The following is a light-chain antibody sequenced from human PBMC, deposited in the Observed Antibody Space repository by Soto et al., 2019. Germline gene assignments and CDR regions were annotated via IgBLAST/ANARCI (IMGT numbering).Light chain of an antibody. CDR1: QDIRND. J-gene: IGKJ4*01. Sequence: DIPMTQSPSTLSASVGDRVTITCRASQDIRNDLGWYQQKPGRAPRRLIYAASNLQSGVPSRFSGSGSGTEFTLTINSLQPEDFATYYCLEHSLYPLLTFGGGTKVDI. CDR2: AAS. CDR3: LEHSLYPLLT. V-gene: IGKV1-17*01.